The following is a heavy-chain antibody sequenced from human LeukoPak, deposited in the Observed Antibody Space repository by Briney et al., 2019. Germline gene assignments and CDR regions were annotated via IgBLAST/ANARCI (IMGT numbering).Heavy chain of an antibody. CDR1: GYTFTSYD. J-gene: IGHJ5*02. CDR2: MNPNSGNT. D-gene: IGHD3-22*01. Sequence: ASVKVSCKASGYTFTSYDINWVRQATGQGLEWMGWMNPNSGNTGYAQKFQGKVTITRNTSISTAYMELSSLRSEDTAVYYCARGIGDSSGYYYDPLDHWFDPWGQGTLVTVSS. CDR3: ARGIGDSSGYYYDPLDHWFDP. V-gene: IGHV1-8*03.